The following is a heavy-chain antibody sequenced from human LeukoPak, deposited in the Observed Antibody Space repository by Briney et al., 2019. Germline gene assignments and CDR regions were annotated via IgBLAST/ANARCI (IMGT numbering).Heavy chain of an antibody. Sequence: GGSLRLSCAASGFTLSNAWMNWVRQAPGKGLEWVSVIYSGGSKYYADSVKGRFTISRDNSKNTLYLQMNSLRAEDTAVYYCALSPYNNWFDPWGQGTLVTVSS. CDR1: GFTLSNAW. CDR3: ALSPYNNWFDP. J-gene: IGHJ5*02. CDR2: IYSGGSK. V-gene: IGHV3-53*01. D-gene: IGHD1-14*01.